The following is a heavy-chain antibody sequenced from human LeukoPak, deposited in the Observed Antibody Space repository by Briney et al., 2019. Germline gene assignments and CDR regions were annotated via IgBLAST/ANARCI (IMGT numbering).Heavy chain of an antibody. Sequence: ETLSLTCTVSGGSISSYYWSRIRQPAGKGLEWIGRIYTSGSTNYNPSLKSRVTMSVDTSKNQFSLKLSSVTAADTAVYYCAKNTIVGATSLWYFDLWGRGTLVTVSS. V-gene: IGHV4-4*07. D-gene: IGHD1-26*01. CDR3: AKNTIVGATSLWYFDL. CDR1: GGSISSYY. J-gene: IGHJ2*01. CDR2: IYTSGST.